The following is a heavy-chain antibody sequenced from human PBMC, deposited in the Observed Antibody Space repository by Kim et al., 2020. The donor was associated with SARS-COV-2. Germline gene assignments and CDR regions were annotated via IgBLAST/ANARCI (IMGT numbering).Heavy chain of an antibody. J-gene: IGHJ4*02. CDR3: TTDPITMVRGWRLFDY. D-gene: IGHD3-10*01. V-gene: IGHV3-15*01. Sequence: PVIGRFTISRDDSKNTLYLQMNRLKTEDTAVYYCTTDPITMVRGWRLFDYWGQGTLVTVSS.